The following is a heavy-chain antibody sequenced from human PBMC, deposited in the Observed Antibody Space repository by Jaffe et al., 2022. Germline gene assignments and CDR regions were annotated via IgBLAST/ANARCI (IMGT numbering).Heavy chain of an antibody. CDR3: ARNCRLYSSGWYGTYDY. D-gene: IGHD6-19*01. CDR1: GFTFSSYW. J-gene: IGHJ4*02. Sequence: EVQLVESGGGLVQPGGSLRLSCAASGFTFSSYWMSWVRQAPGKGLEWVANIKQDGSEKYYVDSVKGRFTISRDNAKNSLYLQMNSLRAEDTAVYYCARNCRLYSSGWYGTYDYWGQGTLVTVSS. V-gene: IGHV3-7*05. CDR2: IKQDGSEK.